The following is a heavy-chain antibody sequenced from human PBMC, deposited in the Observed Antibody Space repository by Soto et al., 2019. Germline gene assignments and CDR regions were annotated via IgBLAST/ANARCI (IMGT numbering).Heavy chain of an antibody. D-gene: IGHD2-8*01. CDR1: GGTFSSYT. CDR2: ISGYNGDT. V-gene: IGHV1-18*01. J-gene: IGHJ6*02. Sequence: ASVKVSCKASGGTFSSYTISWVRQAPGQGLEWMGWISGYNGDTKYAQKEQGRVTITIDTSTYTAYMELRSLTSDDTAIYYCAKNGQPPYYYYGMDVWG. CDR3: AKNGQPPYYYYGMDV.